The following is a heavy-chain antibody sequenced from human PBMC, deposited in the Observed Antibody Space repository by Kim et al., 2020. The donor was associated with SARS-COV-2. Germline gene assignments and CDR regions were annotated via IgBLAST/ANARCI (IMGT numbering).Heavy chain of an antibody. CDR2: ISYDGSNK. V-gene: IGHV3-30*18. D-gene: IGHD5-18*01. J-gene: IGHJ4*03. CDR1: GFSFSNYA. Sequence: GGSLRLSCESSGFSFSNYAMHWVRQAPGKGLEWVALISYDGSNKNYADSVKGRVTIFTDTSKNTLFLRLNSLRAEDTAVYYCAKASGYTYGTGFFDTWGRGTLVTVSS. CDR3: AKASGYTYGTGFFDT.